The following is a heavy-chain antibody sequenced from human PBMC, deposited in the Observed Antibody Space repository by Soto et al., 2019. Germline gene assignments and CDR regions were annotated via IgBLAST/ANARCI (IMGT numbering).Heavy chain of an antibody. CDR2: ISAYNGNT. CDR1: GYSFTRYY. D-gene: IGHD1-26*01. CDR3: ARGGQWDFLSDY. Sequence: QVQLVQSGAEVKKPGASVKVSCKASGYSFTRYYINWVRQAPGQGLEWMGWISAYNGNTHYEEKLQGRVTLTTDTSTSTAYMELRSLRSDDTAVYFCARGGQWDFLSDYWGQGTLVTLSS. V-gene: IGHV1-18*01. J-gene: IGHJ4*02.